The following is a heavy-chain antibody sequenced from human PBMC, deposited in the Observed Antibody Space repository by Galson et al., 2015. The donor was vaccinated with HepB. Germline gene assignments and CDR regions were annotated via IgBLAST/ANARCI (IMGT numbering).Heavy chain of an antibody. V-gene: IGHV1-3*01. D-gene: IGHD6-19*01. Sequence: SVKVSCKASGYTFTSYAMHWVRQAPGQRLEWMGWINAGNGNTKYSQKFQGRVTITRDTSASTAYMELSSLRSEDTAVYYCARTPSYSSGPNKAPQTTYFDYWGQGTLVTVSS. CDR3: ARTPSYSSGPNKAPQTTYFDY. J-gene: IGHJ4*02. CDR1: GYTFTSYA. CDR2: INAGNGNT.